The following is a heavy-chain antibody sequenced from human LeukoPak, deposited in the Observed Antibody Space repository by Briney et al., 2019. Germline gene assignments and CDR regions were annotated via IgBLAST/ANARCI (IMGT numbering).Heavy chain of an antibody. CDR2: INHCGST. Sequence: SSETLSLTCAVYGGSFSGYYWSWIRQPPGKGLEWIGEINHCGSTNYNPSLKSRVTISVDTSKNQFSLKLSAVTAADTAVYYCARGNENILTGFDYWGQGTLVTVSS. D-gene: IGHD3-9*01. J-gene: IGHJ4*02. CDR1: GGSFSGYY. CDR3: ARGNENILTGFDY. V-gene: IGHV4-34*01.